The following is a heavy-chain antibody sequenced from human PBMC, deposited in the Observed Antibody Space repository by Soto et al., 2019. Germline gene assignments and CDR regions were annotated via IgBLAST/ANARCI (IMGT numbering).Heavy chain of an antibody. Sequence: GGSLRLSCAASGFTFSSYSMNWVRQAPGKGPEWVSSISSSSSYIYYADSVKGRFTISRDNAKNSLYLQMNSLRAEDTAVYYCASGTRNYYDSSGPPVNWGQGTLVTVSS. CDR3: ASGTRNYYDSSGPPVN. J-gene: IGHJ1*01. CDR1: GFTFSSYS. D-gene: IGHD3-22*01. V-gene: IGHV3-21*01. CDR2: ISSSSSYI.